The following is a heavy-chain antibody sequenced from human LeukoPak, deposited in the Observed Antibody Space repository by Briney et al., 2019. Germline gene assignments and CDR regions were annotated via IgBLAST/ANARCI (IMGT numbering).Heavy chain of an antibody. J-gene: IGHJ5*02. V-gene: IGHV4-39*07. Sequence: PSETLSLTCTVSGGSISSSSYYWGWIRQPPGKGLEWIGSIYYSGSTYYNPSLKSRVTISVDTSKNQFSLKLSSVTAADTAVYYCARVPDSSSWYDRRYNWFDPWGQGTLVTVSS. D-gene: IGHD6-13*01. CDR3: ARVPDSSSWYDRRYNWFDP. CDR2: IYYSGST. CDR1: GGSISSSSYY.